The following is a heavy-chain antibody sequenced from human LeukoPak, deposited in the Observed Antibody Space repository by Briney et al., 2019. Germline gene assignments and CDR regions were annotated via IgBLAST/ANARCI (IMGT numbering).Heavy chain of an antibody. V-gene: IGHV3-7*01. CDR1: GFTVSSYW. CDR2: IKQDGSDK. CDR3: AIIPRAAAGPSARSPFHY. Sequence: GGSLRLSCEVSGFTVSSYWMNWVRQAPGKGLEWVANIKQDGSDKYYVDSVKGRFTISRDNAKNSLYLQMNSLRAEDTAVYYCAIIPRAAAGPSARSPFHYWGQGTLVTVSS. J-gene: IGHJ4*02. D-gene: IGHD6-13*01.